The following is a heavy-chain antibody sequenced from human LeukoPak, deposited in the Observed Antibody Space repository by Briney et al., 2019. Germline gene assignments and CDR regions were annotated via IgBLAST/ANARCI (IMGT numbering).Heavy chain of an antibody. V-gene: IGHV3-30-3*01. CDR1: GFTFSSYA. CDR3: AKEKKYYYDGSGYPGYDY. D-gene: IGHD3-22*01. J-gene: IGHJ4*02. Sequence: GGSPRLSCAASGFTFSSYAMHWVRQAPGKGLEWVAVISYDGSNKYYADSVKGRFTISRDNSKNTLYLQMNSLRAEDTAVYYCAKEKKYYYDGSGYPGYDYWGQGTLVTVSS. CDR2: ISYDGSNK.